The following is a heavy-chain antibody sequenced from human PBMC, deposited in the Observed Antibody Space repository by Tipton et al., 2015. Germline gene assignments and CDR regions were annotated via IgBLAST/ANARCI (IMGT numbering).Heavy chain of an antibody. V-gene: IGHV5-51*01. CDR3: ARLRKGDGDYAIDY. Sequence: QLVQSGAEMKKPGESLKISCRASGYTFTTHWIGWVRLMPGKGPEWVGIVFPGDSDARYSPSFQGQVTISADKSITIAYLQWSSLKASDTAMYYCARLRKGDGDYAIDYWGQGTLVTVSS. J-gene: IGHJ4*02. CDR2: VFPGDSDA. CDR1: GYTFTTHW. D-gene: IGHD4-17*01.